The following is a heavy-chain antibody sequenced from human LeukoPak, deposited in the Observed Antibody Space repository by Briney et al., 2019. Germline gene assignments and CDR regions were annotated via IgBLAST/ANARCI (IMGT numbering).Heavy chain of an antibody. J-gene: IGHJ4*02. D-gene: IGHD3-22*01. CDR3: ARPYYYDSSGYYSFDY. V-gene: IGHV4-34*01. Sequence: PSETLSLTCAVYGGSFSGYYWGWISQPPGKGLEWMGEINHSESTNYNPSLKSPVTISVDTSNNQFSLKLSSVTAADTAVYYCARPYYYDSSGYYSFDYWGQGTLVTVSS. CDR2: INHSEST. CDR1: GGSFSGYY.